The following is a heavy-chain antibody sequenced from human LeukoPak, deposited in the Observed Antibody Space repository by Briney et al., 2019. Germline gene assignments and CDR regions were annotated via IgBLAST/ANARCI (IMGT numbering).Heavy chain of an antibody. D-gene: IGHD3-10*01. CDR3: AKDTDPYYYGSGS. J-gene: IGHJ4*02. CDR1: GFTVSSNY. CDR2: IYSGGST. Sequence: PGGSLRLSCAASGFTVSSNYMSWVRQAPGKGLEWVSVIYSGGSTYYADSVKGRFTISRDNSKNTLYLQMNSLRAEDTAVYYCAKDTDPYYYGSGSWGQGTLVTVSS. V-gene: IGHV3-66*01.